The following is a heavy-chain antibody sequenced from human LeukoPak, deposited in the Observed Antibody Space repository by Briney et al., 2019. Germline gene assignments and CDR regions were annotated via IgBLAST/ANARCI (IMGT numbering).Heavy chain of an antibody. J-gene: IGHJ4*02. CDR1: GFTFNNYP. Sequence: GGSVRLPCVASGFTFNNYPMTWVRQAPGKGLEWVSAIRPSDGSTFYADSVMGRFTISRDSSKNTLYLQMNSLRVEDTALYYCAKLTSGWFEDFWGQGTLVTVSS. CDR3: AKLTSGWFEDF. CDR2: IRPSDGST. D-gene: IGHD6-19*01. V-gene: IGHV3-23*01.